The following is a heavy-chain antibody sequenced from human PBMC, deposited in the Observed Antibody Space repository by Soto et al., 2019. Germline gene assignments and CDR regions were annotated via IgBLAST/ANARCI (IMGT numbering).Heavy chain of an antibody. CDR2: ISSDVDT. CDR3: AKDVGRGGSASIIY. J-gene: IGHJ4*02. CDR1: GFTLADYA. V-gene: IGHV3-43D*04. D-gene: IGHD6-19*01. Sequence: PGGSLRLSCAASGFTLADYAMHWVRQAPGKGLEWVSLISSDVDTYYADSVKGRFTISRDNSKNSLYLQMNSLRAEDTALYYCAKDVGRGGSASIIYWGQGTPVTVSS.